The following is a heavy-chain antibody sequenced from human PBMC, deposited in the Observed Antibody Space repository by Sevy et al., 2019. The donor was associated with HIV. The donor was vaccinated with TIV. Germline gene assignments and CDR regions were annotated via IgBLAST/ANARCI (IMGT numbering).Heavy chain of an antibody. Sequence: GGSLRLSCAASGFTFTTYNHYWMTWVRQAPGKGLEWVANIKEDGSEKYYVDSVKGRFTISRDNAKNSVNLQMNSLRAEDTAVYYCARERPYASSGTFGNWGQGILVTVSS. J-gene: IGHJ4*02. CDR1: GFTFTTYNHYW. CDR3: ARERPYASSGTFGN. D-gene: IGHD3-22*01. V-gene: IGHV3-7*01. CDR2: IKEDGSEK.